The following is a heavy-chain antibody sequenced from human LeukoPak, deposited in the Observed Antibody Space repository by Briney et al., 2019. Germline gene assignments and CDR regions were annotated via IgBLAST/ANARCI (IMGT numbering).Heavy chain of an antibody. CDR2: INHSGST. Sequence: KTSETLSLTCAVYGGSFSGYYWSWIRQPPGKGLEWIGEINHSGSTNYNPSLKSRVTISVDTSKNQFSLKLTSVTAADTAVYYCARRRRIVVVTKRGGWFDPWGQGTLVTVSS. CDR1: GGSFSGYY. CDR3: ARRRRIVVVTKRGGWFDP. J-gene: IGHJ5*02. V-gene: IGHV4-34*01. D-gene: IGHD3-22*01.